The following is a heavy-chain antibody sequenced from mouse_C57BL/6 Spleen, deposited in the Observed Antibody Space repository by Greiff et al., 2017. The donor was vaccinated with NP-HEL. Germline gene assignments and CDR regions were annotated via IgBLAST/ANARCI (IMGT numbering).Heavy chain of an antibody. V-gene: IGHV5-17*01. CDR1: GFTFSDYG. CDR3: ARSSYVGAWFAY. D-gene: IGHD1-1*01. J-gene: IGHJ3*01. CDR2: ISSGSSTI. Sequence: DVKLVESGGGLVKPGGSLKLSCAASGFTFSDYGMHWVRQAPEKGLEWVAYISSGSSTIYYADTVKGRFTISRDNAKNTLFLQMTSLRSEDTAMYYCARSSYVGAWFAYWGQGTLVTVSA.